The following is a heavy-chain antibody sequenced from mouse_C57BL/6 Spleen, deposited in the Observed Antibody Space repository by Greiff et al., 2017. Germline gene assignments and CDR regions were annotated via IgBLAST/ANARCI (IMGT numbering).Heavy chain of an antibody. J-gene: IGHJ4*01. Sequence: VQLQQPGAELVKPGASVKLSCKASGYTFTSYWMQWVKQRPGQGLEWIGEIDPSDSYTNYNQKFKGKATLTVDTSSSTAYMQLSSLTSEDSAVYYCTRVVGPFYYDMDYWGQGTSVTVSS. V-gene: IGHV1-50*01. CDR3: TRVVGPFYYDMDY. CDR2: IDPSDSYT. CDR1: GYTFTSYW. D-gene: IGHD1-1*02.